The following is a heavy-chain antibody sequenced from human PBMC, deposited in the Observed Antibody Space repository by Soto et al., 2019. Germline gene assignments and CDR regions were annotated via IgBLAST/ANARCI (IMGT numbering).Heavy chain of an antibody. Sequence: QVQLQESGPGLVKPSETLSLTCTVSGGSISSYYWSWIRQPPGKGLEWIGYIYYSGSTNYNPSLKSRVTRSXXTXKXPFSLKLSSVTAADTAVYYCAREDSSGYYYNGAFDIWGQGTMVTVSS. CDR3: AREDSSGYYYNGAFDI. CDR2: IYYSGST. CDR1: GGSISSYY. D-gene: IGHD3-22*01. J-gene: IGHJ3*02. V-gene: IGHV4-59*01.